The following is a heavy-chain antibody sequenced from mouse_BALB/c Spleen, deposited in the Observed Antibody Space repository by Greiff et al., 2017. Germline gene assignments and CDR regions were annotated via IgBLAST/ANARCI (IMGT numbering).Heavy chain of an antibody. V-gene: IGHV5-9-4*01. CDR2: ISSGGSYT. CDR1: GFTFSSYA. D-gene: IGHD1-1*01. J-gene: IGHJ2*01. CDR3: AREDYGSSGGYYFDY. Sequence: EVQLVESGGGLVKPGGSLKLSCAASGFTFSSYAMSWVRQSPEKRLEWVAEISSGGSYTYYPDTVTGRFTISRDNAKNTLYLEMSSLRSEDTAMYYCAREDYGSSGGYYFDYWGQGTTLTVSS.